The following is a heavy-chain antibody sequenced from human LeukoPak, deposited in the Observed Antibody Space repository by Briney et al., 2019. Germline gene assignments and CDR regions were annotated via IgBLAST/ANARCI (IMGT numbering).Heavy chain of an antibody. CDR3: ARQSRDGSKTRGYYFDY. J-gene: IGHJ4*02. D-gene: IGHD3-10*01. V-gene: IGHV5-51*01. CDR1: GYIFTHYW. Sequence: GESLKISCQVSGYIFTHYWIGWVRLMPGKGLESMGIIYPADSHTTYSPPFQGQVSISADKSISTVYLQWSSLKPSDTAIYYCARQSRDGSKTRGYYFDYWGPGTLVTVSS. CDR2: IYPADSHT.